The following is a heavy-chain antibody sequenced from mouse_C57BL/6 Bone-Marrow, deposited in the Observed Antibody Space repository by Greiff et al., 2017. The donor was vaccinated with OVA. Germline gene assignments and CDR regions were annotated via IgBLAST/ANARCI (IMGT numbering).Heavy chain of an antibody. CDR1: GYTFTSYW. CDR3: ARPYGYDGVYFDY. CDR2: IYPGSGST. J-gene: IGHJ2*01. Sequence: QVQLKQPGAELVKPGASVKMSCKASGYTFTSYWITWVKQRPGQGLEWIGDIYPGSGSTNYNEKFKSKATLTVDTSSSTAYMQLSSLTSEDSAVYYCARPYGYDGVYFDYWGQGTTLTVSS. V-gene: IGHV1-55*01. D-gene: IGHD2-2*01.